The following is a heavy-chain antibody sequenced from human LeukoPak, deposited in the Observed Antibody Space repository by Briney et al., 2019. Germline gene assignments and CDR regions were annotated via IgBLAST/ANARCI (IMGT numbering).Heavy chain of an antibody. D-gene: IGHD6-19*01. CDR2: INPNSGGT. J-gene: IGHJ4*02. Sequence: ASVKVSCKASGYTFTVYYMHWVRQAPGQGLEWMGGINPNSGGTNYAQKFQGRVTMTRDTSISTAYMELSRLRSDDTAVYYCARVRIAVAGKYYFDYWGQGTLVTVSS. CDR1: GYTFTVYY. CDR3: ARVRIAVAGKYYFDY. V-gene: IGHV1-2*02.